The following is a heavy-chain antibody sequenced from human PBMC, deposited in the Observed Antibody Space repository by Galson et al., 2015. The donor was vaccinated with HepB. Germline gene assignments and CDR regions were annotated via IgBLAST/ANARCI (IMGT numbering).Heavy chain of an antibody. J-gene: IGHJ4*02. V-gene: IGHV3-23*01. Sequence: SLRLSCAASGFTFSSYAMSWVRQAPGKGLEWVSAISGSGGSTYYADSVKGRFTISRDNSKNTLYLQMNSLRAEDTAVYYCAKVTMVRGVVYYFDYWGQGTLVTVSS. CDR3: AKVTMVRGVVYYFDY. D-gene: IGHD3-10*01. CDR2: ISGSGGST. CDR1: GFTFSSYA.